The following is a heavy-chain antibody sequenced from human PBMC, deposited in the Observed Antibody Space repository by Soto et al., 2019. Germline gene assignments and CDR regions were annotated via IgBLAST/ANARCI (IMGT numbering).Heavy chain of an antibody. D-gene: IGHD6-13*01. CDR2: IYYSGST. CDR3: ARQRRYRSSWSYPDY. V-gene: IGHV4-39*01. Sequence: SETLSLTCTVSGGSISSSSYYWGWIRQPPGKGLEWIGSIYYSGSTYYNPSLKSRVTISVDTSKNQFSLKLSSVTAADTAVYYCARQRRYRSSWSYPDYWGQGTLVTVSS. J-gene: IGHJ4*02. CDR1: GGSISSSSYY.